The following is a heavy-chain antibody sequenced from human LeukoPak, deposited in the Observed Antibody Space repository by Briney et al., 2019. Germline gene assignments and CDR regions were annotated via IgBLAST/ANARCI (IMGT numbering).Heavy chain of an antibody. CDR1: GFTFSSYA. CDR3: ARGSRSWPADY. D-gene: IGHD6-13*01. J-gene: IGHJ4*02. CDR2: ISDSGGST. V-gene: IGHV3-23*01. Sequence: GGSLRLSCAASGFTFSSYAMSWVRQAPGKGPEWVSAISDSGGSTYYADSVKGRFTISRDNAKNTLYLQMNSLRAEDTAVYYCARGSRSWPADYWGQGTLVTVSS.